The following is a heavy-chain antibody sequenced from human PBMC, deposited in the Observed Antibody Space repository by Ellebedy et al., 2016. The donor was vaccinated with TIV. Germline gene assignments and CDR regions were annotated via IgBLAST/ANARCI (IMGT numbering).Heavy chain of an antibody. CDR3: ARGRLVVAATPDY. CDR1: GFSFSSYG. V-gene: IGHV3-33*01. CDR2: IWFDGTKK. J-gene: IGHJ4*02. D-gene: IGHD2-15*01. Sequence: GESLKISCAASGFSFSSYGMHWVRQAPGKGLEWVAVIWFDGTKKYYADSVKGRFTISRDNSKNTLNLQMNSLRAEDTAVYYCARGRLVVAATPDYWGQGTLVTVSS.